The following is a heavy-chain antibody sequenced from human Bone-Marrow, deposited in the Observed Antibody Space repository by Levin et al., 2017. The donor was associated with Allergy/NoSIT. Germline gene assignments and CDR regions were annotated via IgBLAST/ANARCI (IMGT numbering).Heavy chain of an antibody. Sequence: GGSLRLSCAASGFTFSGSAMHWVRQASGKGLEWVGRIRSKANSYATAYAASVKGRFTISRDDSKNTAYLQMNSLKTEDTAVYYCTTTADSSSSDYYYYGMDVWGQGTTVTVSS. CDR2: IRSKANSYAT. D-gene: IGHD6-6*01. V-gene: IGHV3-73*01. CDR3: TTTADSSSSDYYYYGMDV. J-gene: IGHJ6*02. CDR1: GFTFSGSA.